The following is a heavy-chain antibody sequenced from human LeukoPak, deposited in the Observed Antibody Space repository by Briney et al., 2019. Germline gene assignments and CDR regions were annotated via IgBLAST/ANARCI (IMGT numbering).Heavy chain of an antibody. D-gene: IGHD6-19*01. Sequence: GASLRLSCAASGFSFSSSAMSWVRQAPGKGLEWVSAINDSGDSTYYADSVKGRFTVSRDNSKNTLHLQMNGLRAEDTAVYYCAKAAGGLVYWGQGTLVIISS. V-gene: IGHV3-23*01. J-gene: IGHJ4*02. CDR3: AKAAGGLVY. CDR2: INDSGDST. CDR1: GFSFSSSA.